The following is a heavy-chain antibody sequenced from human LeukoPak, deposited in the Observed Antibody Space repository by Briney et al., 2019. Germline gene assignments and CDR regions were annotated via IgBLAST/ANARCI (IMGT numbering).Heavy chain of an antibody. CDR2: IYYSGST. D-gene: IGHD3-10*01. V-gene: IGHV4-59*01. CDR3: ARVYGSGNDY. CDR1: GGSISSYY. Sequence: SETLSLTCTVSGGSISSYYWSGIRQPPGKGLEWIGYIYYSGSTNYNPSLKSRVTISVDTSKNQFSLKLSSVTAADTAVYYCARVYGSGNDYWGQGTLVTVFS. J-gene: IGHJ4*02.